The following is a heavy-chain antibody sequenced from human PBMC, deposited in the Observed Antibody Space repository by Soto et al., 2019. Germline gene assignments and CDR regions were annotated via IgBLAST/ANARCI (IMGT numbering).Heavy chain of an antibody. D-gene: IGHD6-13*01. CDR3: ASAGSTRRYFLDY. Sequence: SETVFLSCTVSGGSIRSYYWTWIGQPPGKGLEWVGYVYYSGTTYYNPTPQSRVTMTVDTSKNPFSLKVKSVTAADTDIYYCASAGSTRRYFLDYWGQGSLVTVSP. CDR1: GGSIRSYY. CDR2: VYYSGTT. J-gene: IGHJ4*02. V-gene: IGHV4-59*01.